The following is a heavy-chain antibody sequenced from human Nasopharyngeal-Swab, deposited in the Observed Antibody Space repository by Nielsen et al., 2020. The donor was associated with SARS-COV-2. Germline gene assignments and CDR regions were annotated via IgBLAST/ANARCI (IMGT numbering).Heavy chain of an antibody. Sequence: WIRQPPGKGLVWVSRINGDGSSGSASHGDSVRGRVTISRDNAKNTLYLEMNNLRAEDTAVYYCVRAEYCSRGSCNYWYFDLWGRGTRVTVSS. CDR3: VRAEYCSRGSCNYWYFDL. V-gene: IGHV3-74*01. D-gene: IGHD2-15*01. CDR2: INGDGSSGSA. J-gene: IGHJ2*01.